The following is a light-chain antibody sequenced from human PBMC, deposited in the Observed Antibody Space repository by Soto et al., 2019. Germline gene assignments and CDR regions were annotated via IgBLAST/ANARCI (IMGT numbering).Light chain of an antibody. J-gene: IGKJ1*01. CDR2: AAS. V-gene: IGKV1-27*01. CDR1: QDIKKF. CDR3: QKYDRAPAM. Sequence: DIQLTQSPSSLSASLGDRVTITCRASQDIKKFLAWYQQRPGKVPDLLIYAASTLRSGVPSRFSGNASGTDFSFTISSLQPEAVATYYCQKYDRAPAMFGQGTKVDIK.